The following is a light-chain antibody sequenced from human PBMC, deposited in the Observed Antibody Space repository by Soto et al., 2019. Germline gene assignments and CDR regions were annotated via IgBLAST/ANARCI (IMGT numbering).Light chain of an antibody. CDR2: DVT. CDR1: SSDVGGYNY. Sequence: QSVLTQPASVSGSPGQSITISCTGTSSDVGGYNYVSWYQQHPGKAPKLMIYDVTKRPSGVSNRLSGSKSGNTASLTTSGLQADDEADYYCSSYTSCNTRVFASRTKLTVL. CDR3: SSYTSCNTRV. J-gene: IGLJ1*01. V-gene: IGLV2-14*03.